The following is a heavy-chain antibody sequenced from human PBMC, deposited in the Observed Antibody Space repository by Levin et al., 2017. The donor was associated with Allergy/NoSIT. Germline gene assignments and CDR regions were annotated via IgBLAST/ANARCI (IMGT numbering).Heavy chain of an antibody. V-gene: IGHV3-23*01. CDR3: AKEGGRLQSYYYYYGMDV. CDR2: ISGSGGST. J-gene: IGHJ6*02. Sequence: GGSLRLSCAASGFTFSSYAMSWVRQAPGKGLEWVSAISGSGGSTYYADSVKGRFTISRDNSKNTLYLQMNSLRAEDTAVYYCAKEGGRLQSYYYYYGMDVWGQGTTVTVSS. D-gene: IGHD5-18*01. CDR1: GFTFSSYA.